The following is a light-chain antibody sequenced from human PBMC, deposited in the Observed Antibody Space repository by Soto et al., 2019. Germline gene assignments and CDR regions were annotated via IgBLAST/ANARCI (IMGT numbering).Light chain of an antibody. CDR2: GVD. CDR3: CSYAGGPEV. J-gene: IGLJ1*01. V-gene: IGLV2-11*01. Sequence: QSVLTQPRSVSGSPGQSVTISCSGTSTDVGAYNFVSWYQQHPGKAPQLIIYGVDKRPSGVPDRFSGSKSGNTASLTISGVQDDDEADYYCCSYAGGPEVFGTGSKGTGL. CDR1: STDVGAYNF.